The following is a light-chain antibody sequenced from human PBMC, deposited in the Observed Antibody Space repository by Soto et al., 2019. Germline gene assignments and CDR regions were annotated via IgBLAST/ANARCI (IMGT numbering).Light chain of an antibody. J-gene: IGLJ1*01. V-gene: IGLV2-14*03. CDR2: AVS. CDR1: SSDVGSYGY. CDR3: TSYTPSSTYV. Sequence: QSALNQPASVSGSPGQSITISCTGTSSDVGSYGYVSWYQQYPGKAPKLMIYAVSRRPSGVSNRFSGSKSGNTASLTISGLQAEDEADYFCTSYTPSSTYVFGTGTKVPVL.